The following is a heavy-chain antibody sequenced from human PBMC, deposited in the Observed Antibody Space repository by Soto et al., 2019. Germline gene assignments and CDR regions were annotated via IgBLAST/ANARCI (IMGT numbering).Heavy chain of an antibody. V-gene: IGHV1-69*01. J-gene: IGHJ5*02. CDR2: IIPIFGTA. CDR1: GGTFSSYA. CDR3: AGDQGYCSSTSCYTDWFDP. D-gene: IGHD2-2*02. Sequence: QVQLVQSGAEVKKPGSSVKVSCKASGGTFSSYAISWVRQAPGQGLEWMGGIIPIFGTANYAQKFQGRVTITAGESTSIAYMELSSLRSEDTAVYYCAGDQGYCSSTSCYTDWFDPWGQGTLVTVSS.